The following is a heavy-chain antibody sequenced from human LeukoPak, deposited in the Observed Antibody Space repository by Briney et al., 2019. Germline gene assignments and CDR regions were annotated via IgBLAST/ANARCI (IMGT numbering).Heavy chain of an antibody. CDR2: INTNTGNP. Sequence: ASVKVSCKASGYTFTGYYMHWVRQAPGQGLDWMGWINTNTGNPTYAQGFTGRFVFSLETSVSTSYLQITSLKAEDTAVYYCARGRGSSARLGYFYYYIDVWGQGTTVSVSS. D-gene: IGHD1-26*01. CDR3: ARGRGSSARLGYFYYYIDV. J-gene: IGHJ6*03. CDR1: GYTFTGYY. V-gene: IGHV7-4-1*02.